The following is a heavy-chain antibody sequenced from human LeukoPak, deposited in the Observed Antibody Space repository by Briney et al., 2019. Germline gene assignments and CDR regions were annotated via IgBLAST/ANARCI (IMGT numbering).Heavy chain of an antibody. CDR1: GFSFNNYA. CDR3: VKEGVEYSYSYGDY. J-gene: IGHJ4*02. V-gene: IGHV3-30*18. D-gene: IGHD3-16*01. CDR2: ISYDGGDK. Sequence: PGKSLRLSCAASGFSFNNYAMYWVRQAPGKWLEWVALISYDGGDKYYAESMKGRITISRDNAENTLYLQMNNLRPDDTAFYFCVKEGVEYSYSYGDYWGQGTLVTVSS.